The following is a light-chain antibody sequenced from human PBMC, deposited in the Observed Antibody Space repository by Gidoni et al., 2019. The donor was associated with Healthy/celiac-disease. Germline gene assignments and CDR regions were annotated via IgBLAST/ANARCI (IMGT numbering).Light chain of an antibody. J-gene: IGKJ1*01. V-gene: IGKV3-15*01. CDR2: GAS. Sequence: EIVMTQSPATLSVSPGERATLSCRASQSVSSNLAWYQQKPGQAPRLLIYGASTRATGIPARFSGSGSGTEFTLTISSRQSEDFAFYYCQQYNNWRGTFGQXTKVEIK. CDR3: QQYNNWRGT. CDR1: QSVSSN.